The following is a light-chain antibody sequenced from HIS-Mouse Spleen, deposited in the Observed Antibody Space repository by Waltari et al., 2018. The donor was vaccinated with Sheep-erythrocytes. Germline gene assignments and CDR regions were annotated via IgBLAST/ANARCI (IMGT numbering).Light chain of an antibody. J-gene: IGKJ4*01. V-gene: IGKV4-1*01. CDR1: QSGLYSSNNKTY. CDR3: QQYYSTLLT. Sequence: DIVMTPSPDSLAVSLGERATINCKSSQSGLYSSNNKTYLAWYQQKPGQPPKLLIYWASTRESGVPDRFSGSGSGTDFTLTISSLQAEDVAVYYCQQYYSTLLTFGGGTKVEIK. CDR2: WAS.